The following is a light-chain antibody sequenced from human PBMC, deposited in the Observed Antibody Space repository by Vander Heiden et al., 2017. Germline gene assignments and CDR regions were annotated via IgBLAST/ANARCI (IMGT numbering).Light chain of an antibody. J-gene: IGKJ3*01. CDR1: QSVSSN. CDR3: QQYNNWPL. V-gene: IGKV3-15*01. CDR2: GAS. Sequence: EIVMTQSPATLSVSPGERAPLPCRASQSVSSNVAWYQQKPGQAPRLLIYGASTRATGIPARFSGSGSGTEFTLTISSLQSEDFAVYYCQQYNNWPLFGPGTKVDIK.